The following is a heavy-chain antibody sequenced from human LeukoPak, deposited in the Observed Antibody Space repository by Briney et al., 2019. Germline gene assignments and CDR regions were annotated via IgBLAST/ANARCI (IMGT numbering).Heavy chain of an antibody. J-gene: IGHJ4*02. D-gene: IGHD6-13*01. CDR3: AKGVDQRRIAAAGTVFDY. CDR1: GFTFSSYA. CDR2: ISGSGGST. Sequence: PGGSLRLSCAASGFTFSSYAMSWVRQAPGKGLEWVSAISGSGGSTYYADSVKGRFTISRDNSKNTLYLQMNSLRAEDTAVYYCAKGVDQRRIAAAGTVFDYWGQGTLVTVSS. V-gene: IGHV3-23*01.